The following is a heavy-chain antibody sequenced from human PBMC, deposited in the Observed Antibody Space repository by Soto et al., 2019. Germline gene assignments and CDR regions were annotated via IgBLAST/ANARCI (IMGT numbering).Heavy chain of an antibody. CDR3: ARARKGSGSDYYYHYGMDV. V-gene: IGHV4-34*01. CDR1: DGSISTYY. D-gene: IGHD3-3*01. CDR2: INHSGST. J-gene: IGHJ6*04. Sequence: SETLSLTCTVSDGSISTYYWSWIRQPPGKGLEWIGEINHSGSTNYNPSLKGRVTISVHTSKNQFSLKLSSVTAADTAVYYCARARKGSGSDYYYHYGMDVWGKGTTVTVSS.